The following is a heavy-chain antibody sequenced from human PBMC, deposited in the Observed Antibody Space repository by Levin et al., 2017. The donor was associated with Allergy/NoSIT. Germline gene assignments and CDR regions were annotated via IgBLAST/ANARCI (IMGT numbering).Heavy chain of an antibody. CDR2: IKEDGSKT. J-gene: IGHJ4*02. CDR3: ARDRGWLAHDY. Sequence: RAGGSLRLSCAASGFTFSSSWMNWVRQAPGKGLEWVGNIKEDGSKTYYVDSVKGRFTISRDNAKNSLYLQMNSLRAEDTAVYYCARDRGWLAHDYWGQGTLVTVSS. CDR1: GFTFSSSW. D-gene: IGHD6-19*01. V-gene: IGHV3-7*04.